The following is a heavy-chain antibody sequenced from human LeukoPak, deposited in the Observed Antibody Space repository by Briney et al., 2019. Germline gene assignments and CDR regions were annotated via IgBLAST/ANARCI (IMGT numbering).Heavy chain of an antibody. CDR3: VKGGTSSWLEH. Sequence: GGSLRLSCAASGFTFCPYGMHWVRQAPGKGLEWVAFIRYDGTHKYYADSVKARVMISRDNSKNMLYLQMNSLRAEDTAVYYCVKGGTSSWLEHWGQGTLVTVSS. CDR1: GFTFCPYG. V-gene: IGHV3-30*02. CDR2: IRYDGTHK. D-gene: IGHD6-13*01. J-gene: IGHJ4*02.